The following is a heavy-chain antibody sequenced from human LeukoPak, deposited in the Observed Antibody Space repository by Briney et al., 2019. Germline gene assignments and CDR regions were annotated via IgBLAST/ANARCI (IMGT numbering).Heavy chain of an antibody. D-gene: IGHD6-13*01. CDR3: ASGEESSVAAAGTVYYYYYMDV. J-gene: IGHJ6*03. CDR2: INPSGGST. CDR1: GYTFTSYY. V-gene: IGHV1-46*01. Sequence: ASVKVSCKASGYTFTSYYMHWVRQAPGQGLEWMGIINPSGGSTSYAQKFQGRVTMTRDTSTSTVYMELSSLRSEDTAVYYCASGEESSVAAAGTVYYYYYMDVWGKGTTVTVSS.